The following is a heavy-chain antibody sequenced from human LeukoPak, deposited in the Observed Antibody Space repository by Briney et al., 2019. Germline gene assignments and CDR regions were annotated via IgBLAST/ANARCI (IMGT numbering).Heavy chain of an antibody. CDR2: ISGSGGST. Sequence: GGSLRLSCAASGFTFSSYAMSWVRQAPGKGLEWVSAISGSGGSTYYADSVKGRFTISRDNSKNTLYLQMNSLRAEDTAVYYCAKGNDFWSGYYRDYWGKGTLVTVSS. CDR3: AKGNDFWSGYYRDY. V-gene: IGHV3-23*01. D-gene: IGHD3-3*01. J-gene: IGHJ4*02. CDR1: GFTFSSYA.